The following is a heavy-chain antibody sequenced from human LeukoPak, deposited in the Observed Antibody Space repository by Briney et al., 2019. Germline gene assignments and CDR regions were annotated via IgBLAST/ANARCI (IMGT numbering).Heavy chain of an antibody. V-gene: IGHV3-23*01. CDR3: AKTTTGYSSGRYPGWPVDY. D-gene: IGHD6-19*01. CDR2: IFGSGGST. Sequence: GWSLRLSCAASGFTVSTYAMYWVRQAPGKGLEWVSGIFGSGGSTHYADSVKGRFTISRDNSKNTVYLQMNSLRAEDTAVYYCAKTTTGYSSGRYPGWPVDYWGQGTLVTVSS. CDR1: GFTVSTYA. J-gene: IGHJ4*02.